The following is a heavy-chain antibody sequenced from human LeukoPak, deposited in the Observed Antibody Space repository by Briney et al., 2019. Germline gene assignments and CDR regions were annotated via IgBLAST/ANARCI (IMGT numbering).Heavy chain of an antibody. J-gene: IGHJ4*02. Sequence: RGSLRLSCAVSGFTFSRYTMNWVRQAPGKGLEWVSHISTSGSAMYYADSVKGRFTISRDNAKDSLYLQMNSLRDEDTAVYYCASSGSYRFDYWGQGTLVTVSS. CDR1: GFTFSRYT. CDR3: ASSGSYRFDY. CDR2: ISTSGSAM. D-gene: IGHD1-26*01. V-gene: IGHV3-48*02.